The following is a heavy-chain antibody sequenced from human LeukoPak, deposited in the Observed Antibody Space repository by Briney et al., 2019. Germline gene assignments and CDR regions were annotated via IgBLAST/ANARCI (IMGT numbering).Heavy chain of an antibody. CDR2: VSPSGRST. CDR3: ARVPGEMGATLAYLDY. CDR1: GFNLQNYA. V-gene: IGHV3-23*01. Sequence: GGSLRLSCVVSGFNLQNYAMSWVRQAPGKGLEWVSHVSPSGRSTYYADSVWGRFTISRDNAKNLVYLEMNSLRAEDTAVYYCARVPGEMGATLAYLDYWGQGTLVFVSS. D-gene: IGHD1-26*01. J-gene: IGHJ4*02.